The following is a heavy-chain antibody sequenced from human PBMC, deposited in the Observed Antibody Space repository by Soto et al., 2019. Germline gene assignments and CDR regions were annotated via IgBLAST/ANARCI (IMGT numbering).Heavy chain of an antibody. CDR3: ARAPYGSGSYYNLRSFDP. CDR2: INHSGST. D-gene: IGHD3-10*01. J-gene: IGHJ5*02. Sequence: SETLSLTCAVYGGSFSGYYWSWIRQPPGKGLEWIGEINHSGSTNYNPSLKSRVTISVDTSKDQFSLKLSSVTAADTAVYYCARAPYGSGSYYNLRSFDPWGQGTLVTVSS. CDR1: GGSFSGYY. V-gene: IGHV4-34*01.